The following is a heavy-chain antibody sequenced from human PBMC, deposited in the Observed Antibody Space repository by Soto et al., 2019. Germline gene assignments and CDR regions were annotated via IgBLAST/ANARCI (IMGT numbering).Heavy chain of an antibody. CDR3: ARQHNDLWTDSPDFDY. Sequence: QVQLVQSGGAVKKPGPSVKVSCKASGYNYNNYGVTWERQAPGQGLELMGWISTFNHKANYAPNIQDRVTMTIDTSTTTAHMEMRSLRPDDTAVYYCARQHNDLWTDSPDFDYWGQGTLVTVAA. CDR1: GYNYNNYG. J-gene: IGHJ4*02. CDR2: ISTFNHKA. V-gene: IGHV1-18*04. D-gene: IGHD3-9*01.